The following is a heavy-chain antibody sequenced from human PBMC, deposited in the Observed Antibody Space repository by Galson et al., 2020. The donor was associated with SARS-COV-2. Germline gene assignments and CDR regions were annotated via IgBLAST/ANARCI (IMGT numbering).Heavy chain of an antibody. J-gene: IGHJ4*02. D-gene: IGHD3-22*01. CDR3: ARGDSSGYYGETTHYFDY. CDR2: IWYDGSNK. V-gene: IGHV3-33*01. CDR1: GFTFSSYG. Sequence: QLGESLKISCAASGFTFSSYGMHWVRQAPGKGLEWVAVIWYDGSNKYYADSVKGRFTISRDNSKNTLYLQMNSLRAEDTAVYYCARGDSSGYYGETTHYFDYWGQGTLVTVSS.